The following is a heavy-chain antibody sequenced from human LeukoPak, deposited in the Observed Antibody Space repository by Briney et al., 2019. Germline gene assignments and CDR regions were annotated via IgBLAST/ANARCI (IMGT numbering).Heavy chain of an antibody. V-gene: IGHV3-21*01. J-gene: IGHJ5*02. D-gene: IGHD3-3*01. CDR1: GFTFSSYS. Sequence: PGGSLRLSCAASGFTFSSYSMNWVRQAPGKGLEWVSSISSSSYIYYADSVKGRFTISKDTSKNTLYLQMNSLRAEDTAVYYCARAMGYDFFLDGFDPWGQGTLVTDSS. CDR3: ARAMGYDFFLDGFDP. CDR2: ISSSSYI.